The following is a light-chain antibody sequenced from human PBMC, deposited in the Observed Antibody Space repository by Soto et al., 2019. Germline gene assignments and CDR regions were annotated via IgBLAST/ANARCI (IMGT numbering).Light chain of an antibody. J-gene: IGKJ4*01. Sequence: EIVLTQSPATLSLSPGERATLSCRASQSVSSYLAWYQQKPGQAPRLLIYDASNRATGIPARFSGSGSGTDFTLPISSLEPEDFAVYYGQQPLGGGNKVEIK. CDR2: DAS. V-gene: IGKV3-11*01. CDR3: QQP. CDR1: QSVSSY.